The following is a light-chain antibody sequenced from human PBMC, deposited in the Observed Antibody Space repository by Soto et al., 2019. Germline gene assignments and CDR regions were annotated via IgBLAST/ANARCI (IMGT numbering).Light chain of an antibody. CDR1: QSVSSSQ. CDR3: QQYDTAPHT. J-gene: IGKJ2*01. Sequence: EIVLTQAPGPLSLSPGESATLSCRASQSVSSSQVAWYQHKPGQAPRLIIYGASSRATGIPDRFRGVGSETDFTLTISRLEPEDFAVYYCQQYDTAPHTFGQGTKLEIK. V-gene: IGKV3-20*01. CDR2: GAS.